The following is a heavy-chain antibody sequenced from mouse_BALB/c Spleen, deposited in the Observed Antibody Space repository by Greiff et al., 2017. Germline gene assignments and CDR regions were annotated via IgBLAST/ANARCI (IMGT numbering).Heavy chain of an antibody. CDR1: GYAFTNYL. J-gene: IGHJ3*01. Sequence: QVQLKESGAELVRPGTSVKVSCKASGYAFTNYLIEWVKQRPGQGLEWIGVINPGSGGTNYNEKFKGKATLTADKSSSTAYMQLSSLTSDDSAVYFCARSSGSFAYWGQGTLVTVSA. D-gene: IGHD1-3*01. V-gene: IGHV1-54*01. CDR2: INPGSGGT. CDR3: ARSSGSFAY.